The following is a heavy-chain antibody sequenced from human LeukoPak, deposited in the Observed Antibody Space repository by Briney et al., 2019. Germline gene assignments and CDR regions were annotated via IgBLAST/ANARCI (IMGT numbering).Heavy chain of an antibody. D-gene: IGHD6-19*01. CDR1: GFTFSSYW. J-gene: IGHJ6*03. V-gene: IGHV3-7*01. CDR3: ARDPYSGGYGAYYYYYMDV. Sequence: GGSLRLSCAASGFTFSSYWMSWVRQASGKGLEWVANIKQDGSEKYYVDSVKGRFTISRDNARNSLYLQMNSLRDEDTAVYYCARDPYSGGYGAYYYYYMDVWGKGTTVTVSS. CDR2: IKQDGSEK.